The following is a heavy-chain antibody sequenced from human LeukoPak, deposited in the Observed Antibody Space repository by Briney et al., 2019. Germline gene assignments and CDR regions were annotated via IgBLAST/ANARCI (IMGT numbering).Heavy chain of an antibody. V-gene: IGHV3-23*01. D-gene: IGHD4-11*01. CDR3: AREDYSNYPYYYYGMDV. CDR2: ISSSGSGDNT. CDR1: GVTLSTYA. Sequence: GGSLRLSCAASGVTLSTYAMSWARLAPGKGLEWVSGISSSGSGDNTYYADSVKGRFTISRDNSKNTLYLQMNSLRAEDTAVYYCAREDYSNYPYYYYGMDVWGQGTTVTVSS. J-gene: IGHJ6*02.